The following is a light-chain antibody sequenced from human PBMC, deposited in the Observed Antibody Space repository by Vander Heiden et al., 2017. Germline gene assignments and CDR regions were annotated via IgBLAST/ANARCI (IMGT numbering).Light chain of an antibody. V-gene: IGKV4-1*01. CDR3: LKYFRTLSWT. CDR2: WAS. Sequence: LGARATINCKSSQRVLYSAYNKTYVAWSQQKPGPPPKLLIYWASTRESGVPDRFCCNGAGSIRPHLITGVQTCAVPVCYILKYFRTLSWTFGQGTKVEIK. CDR1: QRVLYSAYNKTY. J-gene: IGKJ1*01.